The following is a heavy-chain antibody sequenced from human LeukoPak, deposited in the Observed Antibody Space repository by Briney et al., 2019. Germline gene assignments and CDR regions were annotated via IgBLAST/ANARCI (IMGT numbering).Heavy chain of an antibody. V-gene: IGHV4-59*01. J-gene: IGHJ4*02. D-gene: IGHD6-13*01. Sequence: SETLSLTCTVSGGSISSYYWSWIRQPPGKGLEWIGYIYYSGSTNYNPSLKSRVTISVDTSKNQFSLKLSSVTAADSAVYYCARYSSSWYGFDYWGQGTLVTVSS. CDR2: IYYSGST. CDR3: ARYSSSWYGFDY. CDR1: GGSISSYY.